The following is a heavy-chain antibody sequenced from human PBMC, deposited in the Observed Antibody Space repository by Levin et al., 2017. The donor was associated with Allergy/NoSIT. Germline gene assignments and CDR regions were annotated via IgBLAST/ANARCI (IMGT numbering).Heavy chain of an antibody. Sequence: SKTLSLTCTVSGGSISSYYWSWIRQPPGKGLEWIGYIYYSGSTNYNPSLKSRVTISVDTSKNQFSLKLSSVTAADTAVYYCAGGIAVAATVWFDPWGQGTLVTVSS. CDR1: GGSISSYY. D-gene: IGHD6-19*01. CDR3: AGGIAVAATVWFDP. J-gene: IGHJ5*02. V-gene: IGHV4-59*01. CDR2: IYYSGST.